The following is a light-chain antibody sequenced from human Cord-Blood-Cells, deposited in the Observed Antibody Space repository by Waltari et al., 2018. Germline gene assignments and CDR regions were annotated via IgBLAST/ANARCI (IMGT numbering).Light chain of an antibody. CDR3: QVWDSSSDHRV. Sequence: SYVLTQPPSVSVAPGQTARITCGGHHIGSKSVQWYQQKPGRAPVLLVYDDSDRPSGIPERFSGSNSGNTATLTISRVEAGDEADYYCQVWDSSSDHRVFGGGTKLTVL. V-gene: IGLV3-21*02. CDR2: DDS. CDR1: HIGSKS. J-gene: IGLJ3*02.